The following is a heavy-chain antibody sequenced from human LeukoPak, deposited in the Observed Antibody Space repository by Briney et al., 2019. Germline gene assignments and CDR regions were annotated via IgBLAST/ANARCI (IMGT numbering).Heavy chain of an antibody. V-gene: IGHV4-30-4*01. D-gene: IGHD3-9*01. Sequence: SETLSLTCTVSGGSISSGDYYWSWIRQPPGKGLECIGYIYYSGSTYYNPSLKSRVTISVDTSKNQFSLKLSSVTAADTAVYYCASTLVTMGYYYYGMDVWGQGTTVTVSS. CDR2: IYYSGST. CDR3: ASTLVTMGYYYYGMDV. J-gene: IGHJ6*02. CDR1: GGSISSGDYY.